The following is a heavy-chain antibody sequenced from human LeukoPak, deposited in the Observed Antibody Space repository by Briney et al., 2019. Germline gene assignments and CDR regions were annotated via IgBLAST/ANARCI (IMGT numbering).Heavy chain of an antibody. CDR2: ISHSGSS. J-gene: IGHJ4*02. CDR1: NGTFSGYY. D-gene: IGHD3-9*01. V-gene: IGHV4-34*01. Sequence: SETLSLNCGVYNGTFSGYYWTWIRQPSGRGLEWIGDISHSGSSHYNPSLKSRLSMSVDTSKNQFSLTLTAVTAADTAVYYCGRRPYFDILAGSQMWGTVDHWGQGALVTVSS. CDR3: GRRPYFDILAGSQMWGTVDH.